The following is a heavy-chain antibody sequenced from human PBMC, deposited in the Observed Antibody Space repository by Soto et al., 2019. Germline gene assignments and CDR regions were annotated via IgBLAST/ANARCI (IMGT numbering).Heavy chain of an antibody. CDR1: GGSISSDGSY. CDR3: AGGLAAAGLFGFGP. D-gene: IGHD6-13*01. CDR2: LFYSGST. Sequence: QVQLQESGPGLVKPSQTLSLTCTVSGGSISSDGSYWSWIRQHPGKGLEWIGCLFYSGSTYYNPSLKSRVTISVDTSKNQFSLKVSAVTAADTAVYYCAGGLAAAGLFGFGPWGQGTLVTVSS. J-gene: IGHJ5*02. V-gene: IGHV4-31*03.